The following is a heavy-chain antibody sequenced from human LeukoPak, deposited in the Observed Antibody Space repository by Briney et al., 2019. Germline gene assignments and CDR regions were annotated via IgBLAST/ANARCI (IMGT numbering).Heavy chain of an antibody. CDR1: GYSFTSYW. CDR2: IYPGDSDT. J-gene: IGHJ4*02. D-gene: IGHD1-26*01. Sequence: GESLKISFKGSGYSFTSYWIGWARQMPGKGLEWMGIIYPGDSDTRYSPSFQGQVTISADKSISTAYLQWSSLKASDTAMYFCARSLTARGSYALWGQGTLVTASS. CDR3: ARSLTARGSYAL. V-gene: IGHV5-51*01.